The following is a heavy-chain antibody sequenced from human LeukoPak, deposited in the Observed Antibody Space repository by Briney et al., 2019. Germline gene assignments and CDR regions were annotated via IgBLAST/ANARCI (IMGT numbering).Heavy chain of an antibody. CDR2: IREDGSEK. Sequence: PGGSLRLSCAASGFTFTTYWMSWVRQAPGKGLEWVASIREDGSEKTSVDSVKGRFTISRDNAKNSLYLQMDRMRAEDTAVYYCARGPTNGQAFDYWGQGTLVSVSS. J-gene: IGHJ4*02. V-gene: IGHV3-7*01. D-gene: IGHD2-8*01. CDR1: GFTFTTYW. CDR3: ARGPTNGQAFDY.